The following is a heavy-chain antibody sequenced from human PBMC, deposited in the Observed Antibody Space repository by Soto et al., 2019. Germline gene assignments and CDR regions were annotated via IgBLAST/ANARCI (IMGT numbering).Heavy chain of an antibody. CDR3: AKDIWPYDSSYGMDV. J-gene: IGHJ6*02. Sequence: GGSLRLSCAAPGFPFDDYTMHWVRQAPGKGLEWVSLISWDGGSTYYADSVKGRFTISRDNSKNSLYLQMNSLRTEDTALYYCAKDIWPYDSSYGMDVWGQGTTVTVSS. V-gene: IGHV3-43*01. CDR2: ISWDGGST. D-gene: IGHD4-4*01. CDR1: GFPFDDYT.